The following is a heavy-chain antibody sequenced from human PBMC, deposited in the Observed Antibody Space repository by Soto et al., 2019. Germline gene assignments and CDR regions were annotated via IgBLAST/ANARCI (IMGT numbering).Heavy chain of an antibody. CDR2: INHSGST. J-gene: IGHJ4*02. D-gene: IGHD6-19*01. V-gene: IGHV4-34*01. Sequence: QVQLQQWGAGLLKPSETLSLTCSVYGGSFSGYYWSWIRQPPGTGLEWIGEINHSGSTNYNPSLKGRVTISVDTSKNQVSLKLSSVTAADTAVYYCARGTVEDSSGLNYFDYWGQGTLVTVSS. CDR3: ARGTVEDSSGLNYFDY. CDR1: GGSFSGYY.